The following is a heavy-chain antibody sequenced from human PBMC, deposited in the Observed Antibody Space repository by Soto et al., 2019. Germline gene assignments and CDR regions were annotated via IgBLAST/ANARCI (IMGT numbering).Heavy chain of an antibody. CDR3: VKGGSVFVYAYFDY. V-gene: IGHV3-64D*06. CDR2: ISSNGGST. CDR1: GFTFSGYA. D-gene: IGHD2-8*01. Sequence: RLSCSVSGFTFSGYAMHWVRQGPGKGLEYVSAISSNGGSTYYADSVKGRFTISRDNSKNTLYLQMSSLRAEDTAVYYCVKGGSVFVYAYFDYWGQGTLVTVSS. J-gene: IGHJ4*02.